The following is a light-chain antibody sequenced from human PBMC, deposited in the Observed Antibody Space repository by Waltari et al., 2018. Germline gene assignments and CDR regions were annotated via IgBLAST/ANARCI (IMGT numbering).Light chain of an antibody. J-gene: IGKJ1*01. CDR1: QSISKY. CDR3: QHYESLPVT. Sequence: EIVLTQSPGTLSLSPGERATLSCRASQSISKYLAWYQQKPGQAPRLLIYHASSRAAGIPDRFSGSGYGTDFSLTISRLEPEDFAVYYCQHYESLPVTFDQGTKVEIK. CDR2: HAS. V-gene: IGKV3-20*01.